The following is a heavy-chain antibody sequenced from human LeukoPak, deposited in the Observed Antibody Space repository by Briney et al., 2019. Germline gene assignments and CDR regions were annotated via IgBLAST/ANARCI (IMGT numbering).Heavy chain of an antibody. D-gene: IGHD1-1*01. CDR1: GDSVSSNSAA. CDR2: TYYRSKWYN. V-gene: IGHV6-1*01. J-gene: IGHJ6*03. Sequence: SQTLSLTCAISGDSVSSNSAAWNWIRQSPSRGLEWPGRTYYRSKWYNGHAVSVKSRITINPDTSKNQFSLNLNSVTAADTAVYYCARVESYYYNMDVWGKGTTVTVSS. CDR3: ARVESYYYNMDV.